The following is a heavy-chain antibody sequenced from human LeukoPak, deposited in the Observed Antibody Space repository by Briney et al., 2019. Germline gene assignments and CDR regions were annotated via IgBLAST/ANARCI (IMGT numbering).Heavy chain of an antibody. J-gene: IGHJ4*02. D-gene: IGHD3-10*01. CDR2: IKSKTDGGTT. V-gene: IGHV3-15*01. Sequence: GGSLRLSCAASGFTFSNAWMSWVRQAPGKGLEWVGRIKSKTDGGTTDYAAPVKGRFTISRDDSKNTLYLQMNSLKTEDTAVYYCTTDEGYGSGSYFGYWGQGTLVTVSS. CDR1: GFTFSNAW. CDR3: TTDEGYGSGSYFGY.